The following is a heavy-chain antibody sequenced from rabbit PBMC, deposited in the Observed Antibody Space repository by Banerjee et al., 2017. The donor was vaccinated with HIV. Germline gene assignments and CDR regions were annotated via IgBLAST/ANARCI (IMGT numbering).Heavy chain of an antibody. V-gene: IGHV1S45*01. Sequence: QEQLEESGGDLVKPEGSLTLTCTASGFDFSGNAMCWVRQAPGKGPEWIGCINTSSGNTVYASWAKGRFTISKTSSTTVTLQMTSLTAADTATYFCARDLAGVIGWNFGLWGQGTLVTVS. CDR1: GFDFSGNA. D-gene: IGHD4-1*01. CDR2: INTSSGNT. CDR3: ARDLAGVIGWNFGL. J-gene: IGHJ4*01.